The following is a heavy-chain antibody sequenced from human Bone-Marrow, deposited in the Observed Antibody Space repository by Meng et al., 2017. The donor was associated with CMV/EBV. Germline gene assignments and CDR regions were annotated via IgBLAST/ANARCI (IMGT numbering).Heavy chain of an antibody. Sequence: ASVKVSCKASGYTFTNYGISWVRQAPGQGLEWMGWISGHNDNTKYAQKVQGRVTMTTDTSTSTAYMELRSLRSDDTAMYYCARVNQRRGVRPNYYYYGMDVWGQGTTFTVSS. CDR3: ARVNQRRGVRPNYYYYGMDV. CDR2: ISGHNDNT. D-gene: IGHD3-10*01. CDR1: GYTFTNYG. V-gene: IGHV1-18*01. J-gene: IGHJ6*02.